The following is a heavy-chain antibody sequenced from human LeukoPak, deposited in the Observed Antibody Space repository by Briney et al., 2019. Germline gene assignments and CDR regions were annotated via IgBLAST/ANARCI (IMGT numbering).Heavy chain of an antibody. CDR1: GFIFSDHY. CDR2: TRNKANRYTT. D-gene: IGHD3-3*01. CDR3: GATIFGVLPY. Sequence: GGSLRLSCAASGFIFSDHYMDGVRQAPGQGLEWVGRTRNKANRYTTEYAASVKGRFIISRDDSNNSLYLQMNSLRTEDTAVYYCGATIFGVLPYWGQGTLVTVSS. J-gene: IGHJ4*02. V-gene: IGHV3-72*01.